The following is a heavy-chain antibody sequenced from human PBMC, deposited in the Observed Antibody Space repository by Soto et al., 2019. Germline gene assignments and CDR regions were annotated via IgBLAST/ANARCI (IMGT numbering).Heavy chain of an antibody. V-gene: IGHV3-23*05. D-gene: IGHD3-3*01. CDR2: IDQTGAYT. CDR3: VSWIFAHLDH. CDR1: GFIFSGHT. Sequence: GGSLRLSCAASGFIFSGHTMSWVRQAPGTGLEWVSSIDQTGAYTNYAESVKGRFTISRDNSRNTLDLQMNGLRAADTALYYCVSWIFAHLDHWGQGTPVTVSS. J-gene: IGHJ4*02.